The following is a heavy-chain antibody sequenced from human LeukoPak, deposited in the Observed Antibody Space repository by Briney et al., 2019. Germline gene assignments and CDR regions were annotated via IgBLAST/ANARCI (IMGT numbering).Heavy chain of an antibody. CDR3: ARVRSQFERYFDY. D-gene: IGHD3-16*01. J-gene: IGHJ4*02. Sequence: ASVKVSCKASGYTFTSYGISWVRQAPGQGLEWMGWISAYNGNTNYAQKLQGRVTMTRDTSTSTVYMELSSLRSEDTAVYYCARVRSQFERYFDYWGQGTLVTVSS. CDR1: GYTFTSYG. CDR2: ISAYNGNT. V-gene: IGHV1-18*01.